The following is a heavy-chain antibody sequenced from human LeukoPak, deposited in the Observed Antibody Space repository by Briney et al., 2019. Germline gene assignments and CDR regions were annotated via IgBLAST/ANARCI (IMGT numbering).Heavy chain of an antibody. Sequence: SVKVSCKASGGTFSSYTISWVRQAPGQGLEWMGRIIPILGIANYAQKFQGRVTITADKSTSTAYMELSSLRSEDTAVYYCYTIFEEPRDAFDIWGQGTMVTVSS. CDR1: GGTFSSYT. D-gene: IGHD3-3*01. V-gene: IGHV1-69*02. CDR2: IIPILGIA. J-gene: IGHJ3*02. CDR3: YTIFEEPRDAFDI.